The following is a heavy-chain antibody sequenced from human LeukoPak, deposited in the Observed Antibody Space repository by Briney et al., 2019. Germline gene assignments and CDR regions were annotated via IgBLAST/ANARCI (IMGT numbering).Heavy chain of an antibody. CDR1: GGSIGSFY. J-gene: IGHJ6*03. D-gene: IGHD3-10*01. CDR2: IYYTGST. V-gene: IGHV4-59*01. CDR3: ARGSVLLSMDV. Sequence: SETLSLTCNVSGGSIGSFYWNWIRQPPGKGLEWIGYIYYTGSTNYNPSLKSRVTISVDTSKNRFSLKVSSVTAADTAVYYCARGSVLLSMDVWGKGTTVTISS.